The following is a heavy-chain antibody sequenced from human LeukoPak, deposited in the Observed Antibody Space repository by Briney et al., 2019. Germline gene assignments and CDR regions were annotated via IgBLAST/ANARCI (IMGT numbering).Heavy chain of an antibody. Sequence: SETLSLTCAVYGGSFSGYYWSWIRQPPGKGLEWIGEINHSGSTNYNPSLKSRVTISVDTSKNQFSLKLSSVTAADTAVYYCARGSDIVVVPAANNRFGPWGQGTLVTVSS. D-gene: IGHD2-2*01. J-gene: IGHJ5*02. CDR1: GGSFSGYY. V-gene: IGHV4-34*01. CDR3: ARGSDIVVVPAANNRFGP. CDR2: INHSGST.